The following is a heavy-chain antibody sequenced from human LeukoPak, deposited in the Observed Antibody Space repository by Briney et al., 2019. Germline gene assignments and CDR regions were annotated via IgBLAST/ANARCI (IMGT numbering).Heavy chain of an antibody. CDR1: GYTFTSYD. CDR3: ARGMGVSVRGSRRFDP. Sequence: ASVKVSCKASGYTFTSYDINWVRQATGQVLEWMGWMNPNSGNTGYAQKFQGRVTMTRNTSISTAYMELSSLRSEDTAVYYCARGMGVSVRGSRRFDPWGQGTLVTVSS. CDR2: MNPNSGNT. D-gene: IGHD3-16*01. J-gene: IGHJ5*02. V-gene: IGHV1-8*01.